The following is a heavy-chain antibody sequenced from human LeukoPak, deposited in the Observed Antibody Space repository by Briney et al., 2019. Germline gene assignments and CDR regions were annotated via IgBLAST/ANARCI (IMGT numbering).Heavy chain of an antibody. Sequence: GGSLRLSCAASGFTFSSYAMSWVRQAPGKGLEWDSAISGSGGSTYYADSVRGRFTISRDNSKNTLYLQMNSLRAEDTAVYYCAKARGEKGSSWNDYWGQGTLVTVSS. CDR2: ISGSGGST. J-gene: IGHJ4*02. CDR3: AKARGEKGSSWNDY. CDR1: GFTFSSYA. D-gene: IGHD6-13*01. V-gene: IGHV3-23*01.